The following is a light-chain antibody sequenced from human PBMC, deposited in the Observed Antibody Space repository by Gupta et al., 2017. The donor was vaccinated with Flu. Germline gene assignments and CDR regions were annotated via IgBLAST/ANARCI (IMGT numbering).Light chain of an antibody. CDR2: SNN. CDR1: SSNLGSNT. J-gene: IGLJ2*01. CDR3: AEWDDSLNAVV. V-gene: IGLV1-44*01. Sequence: QSVLTQPPPASGPPAQIVTISCSGSSSNLGSNTVNWYQQHRGKAPKLLIDSNNQRPSGVPDRFSGSKSGASASLTISGLQSEDEADYYCAEWDDSLNAVVFGGGTKLTVL.